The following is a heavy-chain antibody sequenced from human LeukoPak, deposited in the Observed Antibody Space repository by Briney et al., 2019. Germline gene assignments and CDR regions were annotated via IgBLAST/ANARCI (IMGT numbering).Heavy chain of an antibody. J-gene: IGHJ3*02. D-gene: IGHD1-1*01. CDR1: GGSTSSSSYY. CDR2: IYYSGST. Sequence: PSETLSLTCTVSGGSTSSSSYYWGWIRQPPGKGLEWIGSIYYSGSTYYNPSLKSRVTISVDTSKNQFSLKLSSVTAADTAVYYCAGTAPLRYAFDIWGQGTMVTVSS. CDR3: AGTAPLRYAFDI. V-gene: IGHV4-39*01.